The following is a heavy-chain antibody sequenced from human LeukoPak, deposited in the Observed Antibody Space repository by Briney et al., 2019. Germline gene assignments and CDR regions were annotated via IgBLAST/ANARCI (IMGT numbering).Heavy chain of an antibody. J-gene: IGHJ3*02. CDR1: GYTFTSYA. V-gene: IGHV1-8*03. CDR2: MNPNSGNT. CDR3: ARRLGLRWDLQAFDI. D-gene: IGHD4-23*01. Sequence: ASLKLSCTASGYTFTSYAINWVRKAPGQGQELMGMMNPNSGNTGYAQKFQGRVTITRDTSISTAYMELSSLRSEDTAVYYCARRLGLRWDLQAFDIWGQGTMVTVSS.